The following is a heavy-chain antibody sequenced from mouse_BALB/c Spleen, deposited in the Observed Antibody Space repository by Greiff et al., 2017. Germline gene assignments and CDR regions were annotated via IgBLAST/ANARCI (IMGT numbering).Heavy chain of an antibody. J-gene: IGHJ2*01. CDR1: GFTFSSFG. CDR3: ARSPTMITTRGVYFDY. D-gene: IGHD2-4*01. Sequence: EVHLVESGGGLVQPGGSRKLSCAASGFTFSSFGMHWVRQAPEKGLEWVAYISSGSSTIYYADTVKGRFTISRDNPKNTLFLQMTSLRSEDTAMYYCARSPTMITTRGVYFDYWGQGTTLTVSS. CDR2: ISSGSSTI. V-gene: IGHV5-17*02.